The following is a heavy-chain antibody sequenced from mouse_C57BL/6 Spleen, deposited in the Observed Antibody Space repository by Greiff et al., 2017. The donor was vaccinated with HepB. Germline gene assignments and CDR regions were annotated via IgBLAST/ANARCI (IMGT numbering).Heavy chain of an antibody. V-gene: IGHV1-18*01. CDR3: ARYDYSYAMDY. CDR1: GYTFTDYN. D-gene: IGHD2-4*01. CDR2: INPNNGGT. J-gene: IGHJ4*01. Sequence: EVKLMESGPELVKPGASVKIPCKASGYTFTDYNMDWVKQSHGKSLEWIGDINPNNGGTIYNQKFKGKATLTVDKSSSTAYMELRSLTSEDTAVYYCARYDYSYAMDYWGQGTSVTVSS.